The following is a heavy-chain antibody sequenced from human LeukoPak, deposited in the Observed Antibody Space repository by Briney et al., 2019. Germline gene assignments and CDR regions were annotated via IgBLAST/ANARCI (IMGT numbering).Heavy chain of an antibody. CDR2: ITSSSSTI. D-gene: IGHD6-13*01. J-gene: IGHJ3*01. CDR1: GFTFSSYG. Sequence: GGSLRLSCAASGFTFSSYGMNWVRQAPGKGLEWVSYITSSSSTIYYAAAVKGRFTISRDNAQNSLYLQMNSLRDEDTAVYYCARALRIAAAGPDQSAFDLWGQGTVVTVSS. CDR3: ARALRIAAAGPDQSAFDL. V-gene: IGHV3-48*02.